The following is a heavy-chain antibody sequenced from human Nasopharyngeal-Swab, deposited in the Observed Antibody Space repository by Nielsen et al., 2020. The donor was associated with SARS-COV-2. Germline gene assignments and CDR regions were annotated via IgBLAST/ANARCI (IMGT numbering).Heavy chain of an antibody. CDR2: IYYSGST. Sequence: GSLRLSCTVSGGSISSSSYYWGWIRQPPGKGLEWIGSIYYSGSTYYNPSLKSRVTISVDTSKNQFSLKLSSVTAADTAVYYCARDYYGSGSYDFLGLYYYGMDVWGQGTTVTV. CDR1: GGSISSSSYY. V-gene: IGHV4-39*02. CDR3: ARDYYGSGSYDFLGLYYYGMDV. D-gene: IGHD3-10*01. J-gene: IGHJ6*02.